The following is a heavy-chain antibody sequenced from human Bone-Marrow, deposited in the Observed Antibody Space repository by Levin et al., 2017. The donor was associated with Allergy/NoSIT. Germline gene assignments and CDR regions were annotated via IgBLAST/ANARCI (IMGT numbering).Heavy chain of an antibody. CDR3: ARGGETAYLDREAFDI. Sequence: ASVKVSCKASGYTFTDYYIHWVRQAPGQGLECMGRLNPHNGGTKFAQKFRGRVTMTGDTSISTAYMELGRLTSDDTAVYYCARGGETAYLDREAFDIWGQGTMVTVSS. CDR2: LNPHNGGT. J-gene: IGHJ3*02. V-gene: IGHV1-2*06. D-gene: IGHD2-21*02. CDR1: GYTFTDYY.